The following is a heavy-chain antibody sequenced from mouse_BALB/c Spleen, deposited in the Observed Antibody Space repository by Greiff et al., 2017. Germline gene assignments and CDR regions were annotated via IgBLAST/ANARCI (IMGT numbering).Heavy chain of an antibody. CDR2: ISDGGSYT. J-gene: IGHJ3*01. CDR1: GFTFSDYY. V-gene: IGHV5-4*02. Sequence: EVQLVESGGGLVKPGGSLKLSCAASGFTFSDYYMYWVRQTPEKRLEWVATISDGGSYTYYPDSVKGRFTISRDNAKNNLYLQMSSLKSEDTAMYYCARSYYRYDAYWGQGTLVTVSA. D-gene: IGHD2-14*01. CDR3: ARSYYRYDAY.